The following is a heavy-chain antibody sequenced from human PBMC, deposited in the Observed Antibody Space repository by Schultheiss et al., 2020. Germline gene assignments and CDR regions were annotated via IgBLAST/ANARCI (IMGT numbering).Heavy chain of an antibody. J-gene: IGHJ4*02. CDR3: AREGGSGWEFDY. CDR2: IYYSGST. V-gene: IGHV4-59*12. Sequence: SETLSLTCTVSGGSISSYYWSWIRQPPGKGLEWIGYIYYSGSTNYNPSLKSRVTISVDTSRNQFSLKLSSVTAADTAVYYCAREGGSGWEFDYWGQGTLVTLSS. CDR1: GGSISSYY. D-gene: IGHD6-19*01.